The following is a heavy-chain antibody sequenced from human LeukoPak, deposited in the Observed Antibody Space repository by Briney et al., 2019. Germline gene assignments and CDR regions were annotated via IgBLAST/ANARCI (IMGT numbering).Heavy chain of an antibody. Sequence: SETLSLTCTVSGGSISGYYWSWIRQPPGKGLEWIGYIYDTGITNYNPSLKSRVTISIDTSKNQFSLKLSSVTAADTAVYYCARHVDWRWFDPWGQGTLVIVSS. CDR1: GGSISGYY. CDR2: IYDTGIT. V-gene: IGHV4-59*08. D-gene: IGHD2-21*01. J-gene: IGHJ5*02. CDR3: ARHVDWRWFDP.